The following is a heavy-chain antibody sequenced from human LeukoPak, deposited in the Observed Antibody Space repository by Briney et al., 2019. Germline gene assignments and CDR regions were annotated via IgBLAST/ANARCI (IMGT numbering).Heavy chain of an antibody. D-gene: IGHD2-2*01. CDR1: GGSFSGYY. CDR3: AREGGDIVVVPAATYFDY. Sequence: SETLSLTCAVYGGSFSGYYWSWIRQPPGKGLEWIGEINHSGGTNYNPSLKSRVTISVDTSKNQFSLKLSSVTAADTAVYYCAREGGDIVVVPAATYFDYWGQGTLVTVSS. J-gene: IGHJ4*02. V-gene: IGHV4-34*01. CDR2: INHSGGT.